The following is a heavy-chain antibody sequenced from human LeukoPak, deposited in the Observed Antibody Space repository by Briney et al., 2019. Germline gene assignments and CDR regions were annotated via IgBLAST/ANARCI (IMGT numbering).Heavy chain of an antibody. D-gene: IGHD3-10*01. CDR2: ISSSGSTI. J-gene: IGHJ4*02. CDR3: ARVRVSMVRGVTLLDYFDY. V-gene: IGHV3-11*01. Sequence: PGGTLRLSCAASGFTFSSYGMSWIRQAPGKGLEWVSYISSSGSTIYYADSVKGRFTISRDNAKNSLYLQMNSLRAEDTAVYYCARVRVSMVRGVTLLDYFDYWGQGTLVTVSS. CDR1: GFTFSSYG.